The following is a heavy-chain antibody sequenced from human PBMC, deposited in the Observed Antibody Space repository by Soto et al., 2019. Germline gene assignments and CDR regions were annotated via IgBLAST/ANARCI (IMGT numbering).Heavy chain of an antibody. D-gene: IGHD2-2*01. J-gene: IGHJ4*02. CDR1: GFTFSNAW. CDR2: IKSKTDGGTA. V-gene: IGHV3-15*01. CDR3: TTEEDIVVVPAASGFDY. Sequence: EVQLVESGGGLVKPGGSLRLSCAASGFTFSNAWMRWVRQAPGKGLEWVARIKSKTDGGTADYAAPVKGRFTISRDDSKNTLYLQMNSLKTEDTAVYYCTTEEDIVVVPAASGFDYWGQGTLVTVSS.